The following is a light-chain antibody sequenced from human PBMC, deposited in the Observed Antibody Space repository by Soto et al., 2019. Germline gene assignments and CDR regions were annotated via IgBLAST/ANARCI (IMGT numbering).Light chain of an antibody. Sequence: EIVLTQSPATLSLSPGERATLSCRASQSVSRFLAWYQQKAGQAPRLLIYDASNRATDIAARFRGSGSGTDFTLTISNVEPQDSAVYYCQQRANWYTFGQGTKLEIK. CDR3: QQRANWYT. V-gene: IGKV3-11*01. J-gene: IGKJ2*01. CDR1: QSVSRF. CDR2: DAS.